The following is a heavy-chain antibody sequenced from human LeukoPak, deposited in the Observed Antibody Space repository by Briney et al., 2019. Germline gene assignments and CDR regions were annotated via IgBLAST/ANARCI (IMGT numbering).Heavy chain of an antibody. CDR3: AKDLRSAWYFDY. Sequence: PGGSLRLSCAASGFTFSSYAMSWVRQAPGRGLEWVSAISGSGGSTYYADSVKGRFTISRDNSKNTLYLQMNSLRAEDTAVYCCAKDLRSAWYFDYWGQGTLVTVSS. CDR1: GFTFSSYA. V-gene: IGHV3-23*01. D-gene: IGHD2-15*01. J-gene: IGHJ4*02. CDR2: ISGSGGST.